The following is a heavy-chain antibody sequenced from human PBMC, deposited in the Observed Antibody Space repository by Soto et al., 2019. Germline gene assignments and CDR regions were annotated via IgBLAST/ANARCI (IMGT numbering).Heavy chain of an antibody. CDR3: ARGRPYGMDV. Sequence: EVQLVESGGGLVQPGGSLRVSCAASGFTFGSYWMNWVRQAPGKGLVWVSRIDSDGSSTTYADSVKGRVTTSRDNAKNTLYLQMSSLRVEDTAVYYCARGRPYGMDVWGQGTTVTVPS. J-gene: IGHJ6*02. CDR2: IDSDGSST. V-gene: IGHV3-74*01. CDR1: GFTFGSYW.